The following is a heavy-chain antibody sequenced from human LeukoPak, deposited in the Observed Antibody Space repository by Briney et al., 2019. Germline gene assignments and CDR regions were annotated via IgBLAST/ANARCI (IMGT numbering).Heavy chain of an antibody. CDR2: ITSGSSYI. Sequence: GGSLRLSCAASGFTFSSYNMNWVRQAPGKGLEWVSSITSGSSYIYYADSVKGRFTISRDNAKNSLYLQMNSLRAEDTALYYCAKDTGWEILDAFDIWGQGTMVIVSS. CDR3: AKDTGWEILDAFDI. D-gene: IGHD1-26*01. J-gene: IGHJ3*02. V-gene: IGHV3-21*04. CDR1: GFTFSSYN.